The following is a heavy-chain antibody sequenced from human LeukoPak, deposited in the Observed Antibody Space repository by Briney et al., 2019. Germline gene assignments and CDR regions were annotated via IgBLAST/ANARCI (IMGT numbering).Heavy chain of an antibody. CDR1: GFTFSSYA. Sequence: GGSLRLSCAASGFTFSSYAMSWVRQAPGEELEWVSSISGSGGSTYDADSVKGRFTISRDNSKNTLYLQMNTLRAEDTAVYYCAKLGVTSSDLGWFDPWGHGTLVTVSS. D-gene: IGHD3-3*01. J-gene: IGHJ5*02. CDR2: ISGSGGST. CDR3: AKLGVTSSDLGWFDP. V-gene: IGHV3-23*01.